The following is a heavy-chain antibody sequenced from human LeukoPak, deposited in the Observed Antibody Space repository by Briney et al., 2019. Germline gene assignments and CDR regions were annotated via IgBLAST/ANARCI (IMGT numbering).Heavy chain of an antibody. V-gene: IGHV3-7*01. CDR3: ATGGAPGGRFEN. J-gene: IGHJ4*02. D-gene: IGHD3-16*01. Sequence: GGSLRLFCVVSGFTFDMSTMTWVRQAPGKGPEWVAKMKEDGTEIFYAGSVDGRFTISRDNSKNSPYLQMNSLRVEDTAVYYCATGGAPGGRFENWGQGTLVTVSS. CDR1: GFTFDMST. CDR2: MKEDGTEI.